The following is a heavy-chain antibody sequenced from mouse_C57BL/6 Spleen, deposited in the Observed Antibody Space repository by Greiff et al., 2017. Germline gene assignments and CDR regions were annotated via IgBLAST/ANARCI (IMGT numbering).Heavy chain of an antibody. CDR3: ARETFIPYAMDY. D-gene: IGHD1-1*01. CDR2: ISYDGSN. Sequence: ESGPGLVKPSQSLSLTCSVTGYSITSGYYWNWIRQFPGNKLEWMGYISYDGSNNYNPSLKNRISITRDTSKNQFFLKLNSVTTEDTATYYCARETFIPYAMDYWGQGTSVTVSS. J-gene: IGHJ4*01. CDR1: GYSITSGYY. V-gene: IGHV3-6*01.